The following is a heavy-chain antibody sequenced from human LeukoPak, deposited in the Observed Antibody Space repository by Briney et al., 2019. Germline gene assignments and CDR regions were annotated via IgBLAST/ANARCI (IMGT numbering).Heavy chain of an antibody. V-gene: IGHV5-51*01. Sequence: GESLKISCKGSGYSYTTYWIAWVRQMPGKGLEWMGIIYPGDSDTRYSPSFQGQVTISADKSISTAYLQWSSLTASDTAMYYCARRGYCSGGSCYSAAFDIWGQGTMVTVSS. CDR1: GYSYTTYW. D-gene: IGHD2-15*01. CDR2: IYPGDSDT. CDR3: ARRGYCSGGSCYSAAFDI. J-gene: IGHJ3*02.